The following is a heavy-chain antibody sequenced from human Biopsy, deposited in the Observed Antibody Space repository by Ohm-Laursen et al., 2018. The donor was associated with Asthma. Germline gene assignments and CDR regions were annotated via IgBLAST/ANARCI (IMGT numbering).Heavy chain of an antibody. J-gene: IGHJ3*02. D-gene: IGHD3-9*01. CDR2: ISVHNGDT. CDR3: ARTYFDFLTGQVHDAFAM. V-gene: IGHV1-18*01. Sequence: GASVKVSCKASGDSFSNYAISWVRQAPGQGLEWMGWISVHNGDTKYAQKFQGRLTISRDTSASTAYMDLSSLRSEDTAVYYCARTYFDFLTGQVHDAFAMWGQGTMVTVSS. CDR1: GDSFSNYA.